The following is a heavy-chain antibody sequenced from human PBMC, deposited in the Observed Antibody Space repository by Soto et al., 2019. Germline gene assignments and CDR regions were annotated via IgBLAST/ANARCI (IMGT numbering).Heavy chain of an antibody. J-gene: IGHJ6*02. CDR1: GYTFTSYG. V-gene: IGHV7-4-1*01. Sequence: GASVKVSCKASGYTFTSYGISWVRQAPGQGLEWMGWINTNTGNPTYAQGFTGRFVFSLDTSVSTAYLQICSLKAEDTAVYYCARDWGSSWYYYYYGMDVWGQGTTVTVSS. CDR3: ARDWGSSWYYYYYGMDV. CDR2: INTNTGNP. D-gene: IGHD6-13*01.